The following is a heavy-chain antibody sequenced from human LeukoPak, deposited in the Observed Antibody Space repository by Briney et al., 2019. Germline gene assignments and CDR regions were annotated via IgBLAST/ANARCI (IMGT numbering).Heavy chain of an antibody. J-gene: IGHJ4*02. Sequence: GGSLRLSCAASGFTFSSYEMNWVRQAPGKGLEWVSYISSSGSTIYYADSVKGRFTISRDNAKNSLYLQMNSLRAEDTAVYYCASQHIVVVTAIPIDYWGQETLVTVSS. CDR1: GFTFSSYE. V-gene: IGHV3-48*03. CDR3: ASQHIVVVTAIPIDY. CDR2: ISSSGSTI. D-gene: IGHD2-21*02.